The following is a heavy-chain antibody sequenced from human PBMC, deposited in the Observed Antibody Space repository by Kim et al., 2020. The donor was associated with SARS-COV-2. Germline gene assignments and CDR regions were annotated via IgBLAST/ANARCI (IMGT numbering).Heavy chain of an antibody. CDR1: GYTFTSYG. V-gene: IGHV1-18*01. D-gene: IGHD3-22*01. Sequence: ASVKVSCKASGYTFTSYGISWVRQAPGQGLEWMGWISAYNGNTNYAQKLQGRVTMTTDTSTSTAYMELRSLRSDDTAVYYCASSLARDYYDSRGYDYWGQGTLVTVSS. CDR3: ASSLARDYYDSRGYDY. J-gene: IGHJ4*02. CDR2: ISAYNGNT.